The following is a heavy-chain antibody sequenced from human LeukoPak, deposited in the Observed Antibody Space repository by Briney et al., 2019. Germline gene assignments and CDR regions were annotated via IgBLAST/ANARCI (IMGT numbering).Heavy chain of an antibody. CDR2: IISGGTT. D-gene: IGHD1-26*01. CDR3: AKEGATAGPTRFDY. V-gene: IGHV3-23*01. Sequence: GGSLRLSCVASGFTFSNYDMNWVRQAPGKGLEWVSGIISGGTTYYADTVRGRFTISRDNSKNTLYLRMNSLRAEDTAVYYCAKEGATAGPTRFDYWGQGTLVNVSS. CDR1: GFTFSNYD. J-gene: IGHJ4*02.